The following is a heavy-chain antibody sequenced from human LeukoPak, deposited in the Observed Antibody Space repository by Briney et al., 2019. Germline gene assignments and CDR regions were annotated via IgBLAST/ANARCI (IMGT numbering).Heavy chain of an antibody. D-gene: IGHD6-19*01. V-gene: IGHV3-48*03. Sequence: GGSLRLSCAVSGFSSYEMNWVRQAPGKGLEWVSNISSSGRTIYYADSVKGRFTISRDSAKNSLYLQMNSLRVEDTAVYYCARRAIAVGFDYWGQGTLVTVSS. CDR3: ARRAIAVGFDY. J-gene: IGHJ4*02. CDR2: ISSSGRTI. CDR1: GFSSYE.